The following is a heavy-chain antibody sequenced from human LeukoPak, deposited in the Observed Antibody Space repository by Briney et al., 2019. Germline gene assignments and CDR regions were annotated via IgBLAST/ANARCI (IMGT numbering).Heavy chain of an antibody. J-gene: IGHJ4*02. V-gene: IGHV3-73*01. CDR1: GFIFSGSD. Sequence: GGSLRLSCAASGFIFSGSDIHWVRQASGKGLEWVGRITTKPSNYATAYAASVKGRFTISRDDSENTAYLQMSSLKTEGTAVYFCTTYRSGHYWGQGTLVTVSS. D-gene: IGHD6-19*01. CDR2: ITTKPSNYAT. CDR3: TTYRSGHY.